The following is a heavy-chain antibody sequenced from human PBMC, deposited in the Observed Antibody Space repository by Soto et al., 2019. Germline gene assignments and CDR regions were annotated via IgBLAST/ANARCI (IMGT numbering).Heavy chain of an antibody. D-gene: IGHD2-15*01. CDR3: AKGLNLGYCSGGSCYSEWSIDY. Sequence: QVQLVEAGGGVVQPGRSLRLSCAASGFTFSSYGMHWVRQAPGKGLEWVAVISYDGSNKYYADSVKGRFTISRDNSKNTLYLQMNSLRAEDTAVYYCAKGLNLGYCSGGSCYSEWSIDYWGQGTLVTVSS. CDR1: GFTFSSYG. V-gene: IGHV3-30*18. CDR2: ISYDGSNK. J-gene: IGHJ4*02.